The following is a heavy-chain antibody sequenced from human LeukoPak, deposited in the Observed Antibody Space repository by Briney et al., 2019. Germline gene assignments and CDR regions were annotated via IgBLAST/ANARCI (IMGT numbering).Heavy chain of an antibody. V-gene: IGHV4-39*01. Sequence: SETLSPTCSVSGGSISSSSHFWGWIRQPPGKGLEWIGSIYYSGNTYYNPSLKSRVTMSVDTSKNHFSLKVTSVTAADTAMYYCARHENIVVVASATAFDYWGQGTLVTVSS. D-gene: IGHD2-15*01. J-gene: IGHJ4*02. CDR2: IYYSGNT. CDR1: GGSISSSSHF. CDR3: ARHENIVVVASATAFDY.